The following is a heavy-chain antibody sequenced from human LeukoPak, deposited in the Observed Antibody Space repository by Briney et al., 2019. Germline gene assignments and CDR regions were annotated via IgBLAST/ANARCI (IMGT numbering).Heavy chain of an antibody. D-gene: IGHD2-2*01. J-gene: IGHJ5*02. Sequence: ASVKVSCKASGYTFTGYYMHWVRQAPGQGLEWMGWINPNSGGTNYAQKFQGWVTMTRDTSISTAYMELRSLRSDDTAVYYCAREDCSSTSCYYWGYNWFDPWGQGTLVTVSS. CDR1: GYTFTGYY. CDR2: INPNSGGT. V-gene: IGHV1-2*04. CDR3: AREDCSSTSCYYWGYNWFDP.